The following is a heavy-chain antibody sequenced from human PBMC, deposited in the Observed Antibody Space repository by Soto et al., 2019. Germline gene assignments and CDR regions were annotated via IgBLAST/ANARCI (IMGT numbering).Heavy chain of an antibody. J-gene: IGHJ4*02. Sequence: GGSLRLSCAASGFTFSSYGMHWVRQAPGKGLEWVAVISYDGSNKYYADSVKGRFTISRDNSKNTLYLQMNSLRAEDTAVYYCAKDVHISGSQTLDYWGQGTLVTVSS. CDR1: GFTFSSYG. CDR3: AKDVHISGSQTLDY. CDR2: ISYDGSNK. V-gene: IGHV3-30*18. D-gene: IGHD1-26*01.